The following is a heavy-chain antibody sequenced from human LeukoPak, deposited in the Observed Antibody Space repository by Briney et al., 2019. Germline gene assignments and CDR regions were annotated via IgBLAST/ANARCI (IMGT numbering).Heavy chain of an antibody. CDR3: AKGSGINHYHWIDP. V-gene: IGHV3-23*01. CDR2: VTSGGTT. D-gene: IGHD1-14*01. J-gene: IGHJ5*02. CDR1: GFTLSNYA. Sequence: PGGSLRLSCAPSGFTLSNYAMTWVRQAPGKGLEWVSVVTSGGTTYYADSVKGRFTISRDNSKNTLYLQMNSLRAEDTAVYCCAKGSGINHYHWIDPWGQGTLVTVSS.